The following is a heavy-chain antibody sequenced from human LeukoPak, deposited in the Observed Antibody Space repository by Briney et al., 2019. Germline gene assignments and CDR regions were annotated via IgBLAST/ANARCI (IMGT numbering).Heavy chain of an antibody. Sequence: PGRSLRLSCAASGFTFSSYWMHWVRQAPGKGLLWVSRINGDGSITSTADSVKGRFTISRDNAKNTLYLQLNSLRAEDTAIYFCARGLPQYSHTWNDHWGQGTLVTVSS. D-gene: IGHD6-6*01. V-gene: IGHV3-74*01. CDR1: GFTFSSYW. CDR2: INGDGSIT. J-gene: IGHJ5*02. CDR3: ARGLPQYSHTWNDH.